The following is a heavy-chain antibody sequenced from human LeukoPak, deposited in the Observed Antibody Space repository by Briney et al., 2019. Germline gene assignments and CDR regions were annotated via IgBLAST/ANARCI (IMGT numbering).Heavy chain of an antibody. Sequence: SETLSLTCAVYGGSFSGYYWSWIRQPPGKGLEWIGEINHSGSTNYNPSLKSRVTISVDTSKNQFSLKLSSVTAADTAVYYCARVFPYSSGWSGASGAFDIWGQGTMVTVSS. D-gene: IGHD6-19*01. CDR2: INHSGST. J-gene: IGHJ3*02. CDR1: GGSFSGYY. V-gene: IGHV4-34*01. CDR3: ARVFPYSSGWSGASGAFDI.